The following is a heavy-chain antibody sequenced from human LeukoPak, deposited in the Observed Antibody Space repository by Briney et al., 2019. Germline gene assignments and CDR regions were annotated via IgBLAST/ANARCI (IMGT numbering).Heavy chain of an antibody. CDR3: AVGDGSGTPPLDY. CDR1: GYAFTGYY. J-gene: IGHJ4*02. D-gene: IGHD3-10*01. Sequence: ASVKVSCKASGYAFTGYYMHWVRQAPGQGLEWMGWINPNSGGTNYAQKFQGRVTMTRDTSISTAYMELSRLRSDDTAVYYCAVGDGSGTPPLDYWGQGTLVTVSS. V-gene: IGHV1-2*02. CDR2: INPNSGGT.